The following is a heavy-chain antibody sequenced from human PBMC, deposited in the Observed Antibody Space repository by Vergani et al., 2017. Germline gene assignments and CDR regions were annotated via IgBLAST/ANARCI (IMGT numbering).Heavy chain of an antibody. D-gene: IGHD3-10*01. CDR3: ARDLEDQDWGGGFDY. CDR1: GFTFSSYA. J-gene: IGHJ4*02. Sequence: EVQLLESGGGLVQPGGSLRLSCAASGFTFSSYAMSWVRQAPGKGLEWVSAISGSGGSTYYADSVKGRFTISRDNAKNSLYLQMNSLRAEDTAVYYCARDLEDQDWGGGFDYWGQGTLVTVSS. CDR2: ISGSGGST. V-gene: IGHV3-23*01.